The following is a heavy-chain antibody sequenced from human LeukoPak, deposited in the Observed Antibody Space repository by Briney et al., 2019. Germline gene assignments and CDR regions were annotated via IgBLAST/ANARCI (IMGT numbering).Heavy chain of an antibody. D-gene: IGHD4-17*01. V-gene: IGHV1-2*02. CDR3: ARGASGVYTVTTSWFDP. J-gene: IGHJ5*02. CDR2: INPNSGGT. Sequence: GASVKVSCKASGYTFTGYYMHWVRQAPGQGLKWMGWINPNSGGTNYAQKFQGRVTMTRDTSISTAYMELSRLRSDDTAVYYCARGASGVYTVTTSWFDPWGQGTLVTVSS. CDR1: GYTFTGYY.